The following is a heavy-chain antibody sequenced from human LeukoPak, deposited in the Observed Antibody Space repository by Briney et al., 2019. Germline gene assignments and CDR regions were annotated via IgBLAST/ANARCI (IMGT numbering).Heavy chain of an antibody. D-gene: IGHD2-21*01. CDR2: IKQDGSLE. CDR3: ARWTGVIDS. V-gene: IGHV3-7*01. Sequence: PGGSLRLSCVASGFTFENYWMNWVRQAPGKGPEWVANIKQDGSLEHYMDSVKGRFTISRDNANNSLILQMDSLRAEDTAVYYCARWTGVIDSWGQGTLVTVSS. J-gene: IGHJ4*02. CDR1: GFTFENYW.